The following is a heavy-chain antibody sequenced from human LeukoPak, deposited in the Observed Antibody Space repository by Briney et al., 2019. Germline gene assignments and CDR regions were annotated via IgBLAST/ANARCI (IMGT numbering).Heavy chain of an antibody. CDR1: GFTFSSYA. CDR3: AKERPRIAVSWYYFDY. D-gene: IGHD6-19*01. Sequence: GGSLRLSCAASGFTFSSYAMSWVRQAPGKGLEWVSAISGSGGSTYYADSVKGRFTISRDNSKNTLYLQMNSLRAEDTAVYYCAKERPRIAVSWYYFDYWGQGTLVTVSS. CDR2: ISGSGGST. J-gene: IGHJ4*02. V-gene: IGHV3-23*01.